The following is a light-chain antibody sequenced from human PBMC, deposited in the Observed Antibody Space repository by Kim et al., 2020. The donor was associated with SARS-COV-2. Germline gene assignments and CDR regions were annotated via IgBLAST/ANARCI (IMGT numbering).Light chain of an antibody. V-gene: IGLV3-21*04. J-gene: IGLJ1*01. CDR2: YDN. CDR1: NIGSKR. Sequence: GKTARITCGGNNIGSKRVHWYQQKPGQAPVLVIYYDNDRPSGIPERFSGSNSGNTATLTISRVESGDEADYYCQVWDTSSGQNYVFGTGTKVTV. CDR3: QVWDTSSGQNYV.